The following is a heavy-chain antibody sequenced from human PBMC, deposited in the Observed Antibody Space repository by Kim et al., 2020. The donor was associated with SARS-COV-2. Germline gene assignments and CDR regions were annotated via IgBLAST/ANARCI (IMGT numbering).Heavy chain of an antibody. CDR3: AKEGYSYGYVSGADY. CDR2: ISGSGGST. CDR1: GFTFSSYA. Sequence: GGSLRLSCAASGFTFSSYAMSWVRQAPGKGLEWVSAISGSGGSTYYADSVKGRFTISRDNSKNTLYLQMNSLRAEDTAVYYCAKEGYSYGYVSGADYWCQGTLVTVSS. J-gene: IGHJ4*02. V-gene: IGHV3-23*01. D-gene: IGHD5-18*01.